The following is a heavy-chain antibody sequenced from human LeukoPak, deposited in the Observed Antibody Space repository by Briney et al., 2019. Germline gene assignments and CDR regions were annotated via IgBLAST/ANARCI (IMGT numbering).Heavy chain of an antibody. Sequence: PGGSLRFSCAASGFTFSSYSMNWVRQAPGNGLEWVSSISSSSSYIYYADSVKGRFTISRDNAKNSLYLQMNSLRAEDTAVYYCARDGPPYYYDSSGYYFGYYFDYWGQGTLVTVSS. CDR3: ARDGPPYYYDSSGYYFGYYFDY. V-gene: IGHV3-21*01. J-gene: IGHJ4*02. CDR2: ISSSSSYI. D-gene: IGHD3-22*01. CDR1: GFTFSSYS.